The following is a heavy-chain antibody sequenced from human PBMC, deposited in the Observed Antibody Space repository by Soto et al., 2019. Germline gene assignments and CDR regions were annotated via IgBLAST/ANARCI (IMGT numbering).Heavy chain of an antibody. CDR1: GGSISSGGYY. V-gene: IGHV4-31*03. D-gene: IGHD1-26*01. CDR2: IYYSGST. Sequence: QVQLQESGPGLVKPSQTLSLTCTVSGGSISSGGYYWSWIRQHPGKGLEWIGYIYYSGSTYYNPSLKSRVTIAVDTSKNQFSLKLSSVTAADTAVYYCARGRRSGSQPFDYWGQGTLVTVSS. CDR3: ARGRRSGSQPFDY. J-gene: IGHJ4*02.